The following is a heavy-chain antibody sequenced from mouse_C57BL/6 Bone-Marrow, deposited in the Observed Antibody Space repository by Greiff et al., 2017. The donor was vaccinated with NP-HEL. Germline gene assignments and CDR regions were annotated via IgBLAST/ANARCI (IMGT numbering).Heavy chain of an antibody. D-gene: IGHD1-1*01. CDR2: INPNNGGT. CDR3: ARRGGVTTVVAKDYAMDY. V-gene: IGHV1-26*01. Sequence: EVQLHQSGPELVKPGASVKISCKASGYTFTDYYMNWVKQSHGKSLEWIGDINPNNGGTSYNQKFKGKATLTVDKSSSTAYMELRSLTSEYSAVYYCARRGGVTTVVAKDYAMDYWGQGTSVTVSS. J-gene: IGHJ4*01. CDR1: GYTFTDYY.